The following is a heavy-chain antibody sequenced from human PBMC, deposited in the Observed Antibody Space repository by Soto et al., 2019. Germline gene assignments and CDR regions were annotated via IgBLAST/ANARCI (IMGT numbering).Heavy chain of an antibody. CDR2: IYISGNT. V-gene: IGHV4-59*01. J-gene: IGHJ5*02. Sequence: QVQLQESGPGLVKPSETLSLTCTVSGGSISSDXXXXXXXXXXXXXEWIGHIYISGNTDYSPSLKSRATISADTSRNQFSLKLRSVXTADTAVYFCARGREDFHAGSGPRWMWLAPWGQGTLVTVSS. CDR3: ARGREDFHAGSGPRWMWLAP. D-gene: IGHD3-3*01. CDR1: GGSISSDX.